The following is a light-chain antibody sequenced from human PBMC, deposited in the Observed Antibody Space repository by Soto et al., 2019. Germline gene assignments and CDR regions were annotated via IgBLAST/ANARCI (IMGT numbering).Light chain of an antibody. V-gene: IGKV3D-20*02. CDR3: QQRSNWPPIT. Sequence: ESVLTQSPGTLSLSPGERATLSCRASQSVSNSFFAWYQQKPGQAPRLLIYGVSSRASGIPDRFSGSGSGTDFTLTISRLEPEDFAVYYCQQRSNWPPITFGQGTRLEIK. CDR2: GVS. J-gene: IGKJ5*01. CDR1: QSVSNSF.